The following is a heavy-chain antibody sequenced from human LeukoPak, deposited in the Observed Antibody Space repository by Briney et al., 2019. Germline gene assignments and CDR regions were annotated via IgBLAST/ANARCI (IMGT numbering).Heavy chain of an antibody. CDR1: GFTFNTYA. CDR3: AKLLVGNDYFHH. D-gene: IGHD1-26*01. Sequence: GGSLRLSCAASGFTFNTYAMTWVRQATGKGPEWVAVVSGSGGDTKYADSVKGRLTISRDNSQSTLYLQMGSLRPEDTATYYCAKLLVGNDYFHHWGQGTLVTVSS. J-gene: IGHJ4*02. CDR2: VSGSGGDT. V-gene: IGHV3-23*01.